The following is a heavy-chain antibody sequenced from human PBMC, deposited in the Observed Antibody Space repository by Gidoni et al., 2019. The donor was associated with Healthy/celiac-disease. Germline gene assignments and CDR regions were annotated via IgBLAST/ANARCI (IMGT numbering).Heavy chain of an antibody. D-gene: IGHD3-16*01. CDR3: TRDKRSRSYYYYYGMDV. J-gene: IGHJ6*02. V-gene: IGHV3-49*05. CDR1: GFTFGDYA. Sequence: EVQLVESGGGLVKPGRSLRLSCTASGFTFGDYAMSWFRQAPGKGLDWVGFIRSKAYGGTTEYAASVKGRFTISRDDSKSIAYLQMNSLKTEDTAVYYCTRDKRSRSYYYYYGMDVWGQGTTVTVSS. CDR2: IRSKAYGGTT.